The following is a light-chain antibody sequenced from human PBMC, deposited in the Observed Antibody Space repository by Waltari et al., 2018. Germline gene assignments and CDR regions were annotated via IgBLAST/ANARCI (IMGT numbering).Light chain of an antibody. CDR1: QSVNNY. J-gene: IGKJ3*01. CDR2: GAS. Sequence: EIVLTQSPGPLSFSPGEGATPPCRASQSVNNYLAWFQQKPGQAPRLLIHGASSRATGIPDRISGSGSGTDFTLTISGLEPQDFAVYYCQQYSSSPLTFGPGTKVDIK. V-gene: IGKV3-20*01. CDR3: QQYSSSPLT.